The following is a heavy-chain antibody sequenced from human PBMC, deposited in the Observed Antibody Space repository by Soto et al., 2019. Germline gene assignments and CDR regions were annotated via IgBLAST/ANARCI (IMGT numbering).Heavy chain of an antibody. CDR3: VRVGYAYGNDP. Sequence: QVQLVESGGGLVKPGGSLRLSCAASGFTFSDYYMSWIRQAPGKWLEWVSYISPSGGTIYYADSVKGRFTLSRDNAKNSLYLQMNSLRAEDTAVYHCVRVGYAYGNDPCGQGTLGAVSS. CDR1: GFTFSDYY. CDR2: ISPSGGTI. V-gene: IGHV3-11*01. D-gene: IGHD3-10*01. J-gene: IGHJ5*02.